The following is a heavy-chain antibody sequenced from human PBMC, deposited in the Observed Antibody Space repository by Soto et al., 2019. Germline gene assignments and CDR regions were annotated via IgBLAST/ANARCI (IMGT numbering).Heavy chain of an antibody. CDR2: IHSGVST. V-gene: IGHV3-53*01. D-gene: IGHD1-26*01. Sequence: LXLSFAASALNFSRNYMSWVRQAPGKGLEWVSVIHSGVSTYYADSFKGRFTISRDNSQNTLFLQMNSLIAEDTAVYHCARVRVGSYIMDGFFFDSWGQGTLVTVYS. CDR3: ARVRVGSYIMDGFFFDS. J-gene: IGHJ4*02. CDR1: ALNFSRNY.